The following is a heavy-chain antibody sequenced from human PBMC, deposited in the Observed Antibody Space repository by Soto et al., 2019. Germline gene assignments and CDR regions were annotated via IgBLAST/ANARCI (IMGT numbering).Heavy chain of an antibody. CDR3: ARAPVYDFWSAYYHTPGTFDI. CDR1: GYTFTGYY. Sequence: VKVSCKASGYTFTGYYMHWVRQAPGQGLEWMGWINPNSGGTNYAQKFQGWVTMTRDTSISTAYMELSRLRSDDTAVYYCARAPVYDFWSAYYHTPGTFDIWGQGTMVTVSS. J-gene: IGHJ3*02. D-gene: IGHD3-3*01. V-gene: IGHV1-2*04. CDR2: INPNSGGT.